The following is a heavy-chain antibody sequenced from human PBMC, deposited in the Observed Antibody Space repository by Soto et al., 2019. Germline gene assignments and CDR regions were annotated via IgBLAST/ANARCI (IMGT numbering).Heavy chain of an antibody. CDR2: INPGNGNT. CDR3: ARDRGLIFAY. CDR1: GVTKTCKS. J-gene: IGHJ4*02. D-gene: IGHD3-10*01. V-gene: IGHV1-3*01. Sequence: KECGVTKTCKSLHSLRQAPGQRLEWMGWINPGNGNTKYSQKFQGRVTITRDTSASTAYMELSSLRSEDTAVYYCARDRGLIFAYWGQGTLVTVSS.